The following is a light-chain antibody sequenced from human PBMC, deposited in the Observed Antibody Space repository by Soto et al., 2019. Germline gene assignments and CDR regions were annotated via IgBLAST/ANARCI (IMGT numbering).Light chain of an antibody. V-gene: IGKV1-39*01. CDR1: QSINSD. J-gene: IGKJ1*01. CDR2: AAS. CDR3: QQSFSTPRT. Sequence: DIQMTQTPSSQSASVGDRVTITCRASQSINSDLNWYQQKPGKAPKLLIYAASSLQSGVPSRFSGSGSETDFTLTITSLQPDDFATYYCQQSFSTPRTFGQGPRVDI.